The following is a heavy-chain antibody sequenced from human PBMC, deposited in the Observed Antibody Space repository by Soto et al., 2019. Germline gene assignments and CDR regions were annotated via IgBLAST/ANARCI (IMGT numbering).Heavy chain of an antibody. Sequence: SETLSLTCAVYGGSFSGYYWSWIRQPPGKGLEWIGEINHSGSTNYNPSLKSRVTISVDTSKNQFSLKLSSVTAADTAVYYCARGPGGSFFYWGQGTLVTVSS. CDR1: GGSFSGYY. J-gene: IGHJ4*02. V-gene: IGHV4-34*01. CDR2: INHSGST. D-gene: IGHD1-26*01. CDR3: ARGPGGSFFY.